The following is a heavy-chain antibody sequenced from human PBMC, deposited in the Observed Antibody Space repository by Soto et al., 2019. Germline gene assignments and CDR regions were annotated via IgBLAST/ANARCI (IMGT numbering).Heavy chain of an antibody. D-gene: IGHD5-12*01. CDR3: ARVVGWLQFSGPFDY. J-gene: IGHJ4*02. Sequence: SVKVSCKASGGTFSSYAISWVRQAPGQGLEWMGGIIPIFGTANYAQKFQGRVTITADESTSTAYMELSSLRSEDTAVYYCARVVGWLQFSGPFDYWGQGTLVTVSS. CDR1: GGTFSSYA. CDR2: IIPIFGTA. V-gene: IGHV1-69*13.